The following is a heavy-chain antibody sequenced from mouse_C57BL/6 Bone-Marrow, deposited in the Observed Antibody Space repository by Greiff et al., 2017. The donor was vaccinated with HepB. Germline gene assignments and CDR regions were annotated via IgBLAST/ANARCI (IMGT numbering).Heavy chain of an antibody. CDR2: IDPETGGT. D-gene: IGHD1-1*01. Sequence: QVQLQQSGAELVRPGASVTLSCKASGYTFTDYEMHWVKQTPVHGLEWIGAIDPETGGTAYNQKFKGKAILTADKSSSTAYMELRSLTSEDSAVYYCTRKVLTTVVALDYWGQGTTLTVSS. V-gene: IGHV1-15*01. CDR1: GYTFTDYE. J-gene: IGHJ2*01. CDR3: TRKVLTTVVALDY.